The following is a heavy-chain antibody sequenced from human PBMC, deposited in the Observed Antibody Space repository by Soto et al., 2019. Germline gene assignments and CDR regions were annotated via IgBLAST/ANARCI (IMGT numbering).Heavy chain of an antibody. D-gene: IGHD1-1*01. CDR2: MSHGGGT. J-gene: IGHJ3*02. V-gene: IGHV4-34*01. CDR1: GGSVNRGNYY. CDR3: ARVERGTATTVVDAFDI. Sequence: QVQLQQWGAGLLKPSETLSLTCAVFGGSVNRGNYYWSWIRQPPGKGLEWIGEMSHGGGTHFNPSLKSRVTISVDTSKNQFSLKMSSVTAADTALYYCARVERGTATTVVDAFDIWGPGTMVTVSS.